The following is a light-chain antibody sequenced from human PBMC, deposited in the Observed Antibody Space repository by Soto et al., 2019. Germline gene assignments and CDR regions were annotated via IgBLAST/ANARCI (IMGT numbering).Light chain of an antibody. Sequence: DIVMTQSPDSLAVSLGERATIHCKSSQSVLYSSNNRNYLAWYQQKPGQPPKLLIYWASARESGVPDRFSGSGSGTDFTLTISSLQAEDVAVYYCQQYDGTRTFGQGTKVEIK. CDR1: QSVLYSSNNRNY. CDR2: WAS. V-gene: IGKV4-1*01. J-gene: IGKJ1*01. CDR3: QQYDGTRT.